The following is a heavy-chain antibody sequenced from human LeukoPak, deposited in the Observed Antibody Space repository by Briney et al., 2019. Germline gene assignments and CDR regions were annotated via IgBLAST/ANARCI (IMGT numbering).Heavy chain of an antibody. CDR1: GFTFSSYS. D-gene: IGHD3-10*01. CDR3: ARKPMVRGEIDY. CDR2: ISSSSPI. V-gene: IGHV3-48*02. J-gene: IGHJ4*02. Sequence: GGSLRLSCAASGFTFSSYSMNWVRQAPGKGLEWVSYISSSSPIYYADSVKGRFTISRDNAKNSLYLQMNSLRDEDTAVYYCARKPMVRGEIDYWGQGTLVTVSS.